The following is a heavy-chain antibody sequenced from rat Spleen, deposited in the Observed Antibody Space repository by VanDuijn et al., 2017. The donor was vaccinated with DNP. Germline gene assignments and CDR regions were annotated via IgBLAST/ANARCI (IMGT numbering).Heavy chain of an antibody. CDR2: IGSDGYAP. V-gene: IGHV5-22*01. Sequence: EVQLVESGGGLVQPGRSLKLSCAASGFTFSAYYMAWVRQAPAKGLKWVAYIGSDGYAPYYGDSVKGRFTISRDNAKRTLYLQINSLRSEDMATYYCVRWNSGHFDYWGQGVMVTVSS. CDR3: VRWNSGHFDY. D-gene: IGHD4-3*01. CDR1: GFTFSAYY. J-gene: IGHJ2*01.